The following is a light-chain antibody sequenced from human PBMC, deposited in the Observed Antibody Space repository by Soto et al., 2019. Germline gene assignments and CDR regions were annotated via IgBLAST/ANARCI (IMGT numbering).Light chain of an antibody. J-gene: IGLJ2*01. CDR2: EVS. CDR3: SSYTTSNTVI. Sequence: QSVLTQPASVSGSPGQSITISCTGTSSDFGTYNYVSWYQQHPGKVPKLMIYEVSNRPSGVSSRVSGSKSGNTASLTISGLQAEDEADYYCSSYTTSNTVIFGGGTKVTVL. V-gene: IGLV2-14*01. CDR1: SSDFGTYNY.